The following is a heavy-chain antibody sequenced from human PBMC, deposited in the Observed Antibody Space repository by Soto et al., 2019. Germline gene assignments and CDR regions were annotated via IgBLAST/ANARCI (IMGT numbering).Heavy chain of an antibody. Sequence: HLQLQESGPGLVKPSETLSHTCTVSGDSITSNSYFWAWIRQPPGKGLEWIGSIYYSGTTYYNPSLKSRVTISVDRSKNQFSLKLSSVSAADSAVYYCARHFSVDYFDYWGQGALVTVSS. J-gene: IGHJ4*02. CDR1: GDSITSNSYF. CDR2: IYYSGTT. V-gene: IGHV4-39*01. CDR3: ARHFSVDYFDY.